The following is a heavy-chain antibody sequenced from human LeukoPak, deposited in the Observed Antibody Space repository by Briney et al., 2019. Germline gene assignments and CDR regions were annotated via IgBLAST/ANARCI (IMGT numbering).Heavy chain of an antibody. D-gene: IGHD2-15*01. J-gene: IGHJ4*02. CDR3: ARYPKVAAYFDC. CDR1: GGSISSYY. Sequence: PSQTLSLTCTVSGGSISSYYWAWIRQPAREGLEWIGRIYASGSTDYYSSLKSRVSMSVDTSKNQFSLKLSSVTAADTAVYYCARYPKVAAYFDCWGQGTLVTVSS. V-gene: IGHV4-4*07. CDR2: IYASGST.